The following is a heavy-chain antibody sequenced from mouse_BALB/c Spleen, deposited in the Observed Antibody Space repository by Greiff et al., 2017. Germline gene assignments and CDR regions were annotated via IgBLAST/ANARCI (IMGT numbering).Heavy chain of an antibody. CDR3: ARGITTATPFDY. CDR2: ISSGGST. V-gene: IGHV5-6-5*01. J-gene: IGHJ2*01. D-gene: IGHD1-2*01. CDR1: GFTFSSYA. Sequence: EVMLVESGGGLVKPGGSLKLSCAASGFTFSSYAMSWVRQTPEKRLEWVASISSGGSTYYPDSVKGRFTISRDNARNILYLQMSSLRSEDTAMYYCARGITTATPFDYWGQGTTLTVSS.